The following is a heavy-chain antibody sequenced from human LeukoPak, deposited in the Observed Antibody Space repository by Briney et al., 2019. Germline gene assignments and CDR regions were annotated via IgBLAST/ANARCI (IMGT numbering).Heavy chain of an antibody. CDR1: GGSFSGHY. V-gene: IGHV4-34*01. D-gene: IGHD6-13*01. Sequence: SETLSLTCAVSGGSFSGHYWNWIRQPPGKGREWIGEINHVVSTNYNPSLKSRVTISVDTSQNQFSLRLSSVTAADTAVYYCARGRYVTTRGGAAAGFLDYWGQGTLVTVST. CDR3: ARGRYVTTRGGAAAGFLDY. CDR2: INHVVST. J-gene: IGHJ4*02.